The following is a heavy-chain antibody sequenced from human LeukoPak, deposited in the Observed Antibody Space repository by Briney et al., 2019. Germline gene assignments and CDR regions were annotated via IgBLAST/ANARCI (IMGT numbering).Heavy chain of an antibody. CDR3: AKDVRRCNGACT. D-gene: IGHD2-8*01. V-gene: IGHV3-23*01. CDR1: GFTFSTYS. CDR2: ISASGGDT. J-gene: IGHJ5*02. Sequence: GGSLRLSCAASGFTFSTYSFSWVRQAPGKGLEWFSGISASGGDTFYADSVKGRFTISRDNSKNTVSLQMNSLRVEDTAIYYCAKDVRRCNGACTWGQGTLVTVSS.